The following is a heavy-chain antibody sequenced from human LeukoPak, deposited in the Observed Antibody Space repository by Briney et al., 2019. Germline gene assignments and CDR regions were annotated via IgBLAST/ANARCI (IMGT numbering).Heavy chain of an antibody. Sequence: GGSLRLSCAASGFTFSSYAMMRVRQSPEKGLEWVSSITGSGDGTYYADSVRGRFTISRDNSKNTLYLQMNSLRAEDTAVYFCVKGFVHPTYYFEYWGQGTLVTVSS. CDR3: VKGFVHPTYYFEY. V-gene: IGHV3-23*01. D-gene: IGHD3-10*01. CDR1: GFTFSSYA. CDR2: ITGSGDGT. J-gene: IGHJ4*02.